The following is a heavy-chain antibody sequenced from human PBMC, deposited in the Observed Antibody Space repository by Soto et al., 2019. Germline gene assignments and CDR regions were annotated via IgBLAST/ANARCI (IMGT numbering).Heavy chain of an antibody. D-gene: IGHD4-17*01. Sequence: EVQLVESGGGLVKPGGSLRLSCAASGFTFSTYSISWVRQPPGKGLEWVSSISSSSNYIYYADSVKGRFTISRDNAKNSLYLQMNSLRAEDTAVYYCARYHYGDRIFDPWGQGTLVTVSS. V-gene: IGHV3-21*04. CDR3: ARYHYGDRIFDP. CDR1: GFTFSTYS. J-gene: IGHJ5*02. CDR2: ISSSSNYI.